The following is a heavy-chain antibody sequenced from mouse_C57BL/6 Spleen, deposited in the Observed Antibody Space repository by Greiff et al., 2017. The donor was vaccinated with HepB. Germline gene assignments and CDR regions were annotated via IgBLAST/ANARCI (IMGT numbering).Heavy chain of an antibody. J-gene: IGHJ4*01. CDR1: GFTFSSYT. CDR2: ISGGGGNT. D-gene: IGHD3-2*02. CDR3: ARLGYGYAMGY. V-gene: IGHV5-9*01. Sequence: DVKLVESGGGLVKPGGSLKLSCAASGFTFSSYTMSWVRQTPEKRLEWVATISGGGGNTYYPDSVKGRFTISRDNAKNTLYLQMSSLRSEDTALYYCARLGYGYAMGYWGQGTSVTVSS.